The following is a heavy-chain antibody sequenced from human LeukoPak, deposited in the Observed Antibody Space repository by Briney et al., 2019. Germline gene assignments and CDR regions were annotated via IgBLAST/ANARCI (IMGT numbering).Heavy chain of an antibody. J-gene: IGHJ4*02. CDR3: ARDAYGDYHGAHFDY. D-gene: IGHD4-17*01. V-gene: IGHV3-21*01. CDR2: ISSSSSYI. Sequence: GGSLRLSCAASGFTFSSYWMSWVRQAPGKGLEWVSSISSSSSYIYYADSVKGRFTISRDNAKNSLYLQMNSLRAEDTAVYYCARDAYGDYHGAHFDYWGQGTLVTVSS. CDR1: GFTFSSYW.